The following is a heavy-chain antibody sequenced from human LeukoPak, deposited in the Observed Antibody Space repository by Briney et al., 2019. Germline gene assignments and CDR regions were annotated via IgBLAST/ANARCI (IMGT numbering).Heavy chain of an antibody. Sequence: ASVKVSCKASGYTFTINHIHWVRQAPGQGLEWMGVINPSGGSTTYAQKFHGRVTMTRDTSTSTVYMELSSLRSEDTAVYYCARDRVAGSNYYYYGMDVWGQGTTVTVSS. CDR2: INPSGGST. CDR3: ARDRVAGSNYYYYGMDV. V-gene: IGHV1-46*01. D-gene: IGHD6-19*01. J-gene: IGHJ6*02. CDR1: GYTFTINH.